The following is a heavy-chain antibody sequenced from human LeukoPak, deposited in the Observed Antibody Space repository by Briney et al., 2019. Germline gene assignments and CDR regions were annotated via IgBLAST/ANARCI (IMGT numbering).Heavy chain of an antibody. J-gene: IGHJ4*02. CDR3: AKDLYGSGSYQIRLFDY. Sequence: GGSLRLSCAASGFTFSSYGMHWVRQAPGKGLEWVAFIRYDGSNKFYADSVKGRFTISRDNSKNTLYLQMNSLRVEDTAVYYCAKDLYGSGSYQIRLFDYWGQGTLGTVSS. D-gene: IGHD3-10*01. CDR2: IRYDGSNK. CDR1: GFTFSSYG. V-gene: IGHV3-30*02.